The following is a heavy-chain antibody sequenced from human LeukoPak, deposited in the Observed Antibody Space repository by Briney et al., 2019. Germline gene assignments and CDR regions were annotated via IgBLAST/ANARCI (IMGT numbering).Heavy chain of an antibody. CDR2: IKQDGSEK. CDR3: ARRQEGILTGYYYYYYYMDV. Sequence: GGSLRLSCAASGFNFNTYWMSWVRQAPGKGLEWVANIKQDGSEKFYVDSMKGRFTISRDNSKNSLYLQMNSLRAEDTAMYYCARRQEGILTGYYYYYYYMDVWGKGTTVTVSS. V-gene: IGHV3-7*01. CDR1: GFNFNTYW. D-gene: IGHD3-9*01. J-gene: IGHJ6*03.